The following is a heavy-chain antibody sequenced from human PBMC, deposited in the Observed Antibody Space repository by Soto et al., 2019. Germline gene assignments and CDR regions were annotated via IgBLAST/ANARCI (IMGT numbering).Heavy chain of an antibody. CDR3: ARGGTMIVVVNFDY. CDR2: ISYDGSNK. J-gene: IGHJ4*02. Sequence: GGSLRLSCAASGFTFSSYATHWVRQAPGKGLEWVAVISYDGSNKYYADSVKGRFTISRDNSKNTLYLQMNSLRAEDTAVYYCARGGTMIVVVNFDYWGQVTMVTVSS. D-gene: IGHD3-22*01. CDR1: GFTFSSYA. V-gene: IGHV3-30-3*01.